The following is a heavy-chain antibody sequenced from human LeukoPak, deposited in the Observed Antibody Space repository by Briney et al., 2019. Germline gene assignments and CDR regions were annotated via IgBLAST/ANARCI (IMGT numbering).Heavy chain of an antibody. CDR1: GGTFSSYG. CDR2: ISAYNGNT. CDR3: ARDGSLLWFGESPSYFDY. D-gene: IGHD3-10*01. Sequence: ASVKVSCKASGGTFSSYGISWVRQAPGQGLEWMGWISAYNGNTNYAQKLQGRVTMTTDTSTSTAYMELRSLRSDDTAVYYCARDGSLLWFGESPSYFDYWGQGTLVTVSS. J-gene: IGHJ4*02. V-gene: IGHV1-18*01.